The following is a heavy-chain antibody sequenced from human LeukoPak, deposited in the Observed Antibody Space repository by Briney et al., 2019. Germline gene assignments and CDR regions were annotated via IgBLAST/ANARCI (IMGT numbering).Heavy chain of an antibody. CDR1: GFTFSSYG. CDR2: ISYDGSNK. Sequence: GRSLRLSCAASGFTFSSYGMHWVRQAPGKGLEWVAVISYDGSNKYYADSVKGRFTITRDNSKNTLYLQMNSLRAEDTAVYYCASSGSYPMGFDYWGQGTLVTVSS. CDR3: ASSGSYPMGFDY. V-gene: IGHV3-30*03. J-gene: IGHJ4*02. D-gene: IGHD1-26*01.